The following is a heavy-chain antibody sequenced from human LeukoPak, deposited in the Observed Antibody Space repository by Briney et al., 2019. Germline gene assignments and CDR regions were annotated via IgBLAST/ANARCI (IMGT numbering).Heavy chain of an antibody. CDR3: ARVGGGWYGRWFDP. V-gene: IGHV4-39*07. Sequence: PSETLSLTCTVSGGSISSSSYYWGWIRQPPGKGLEWIGSIYYSGSTYYNPSLKSRVTISVDTSKNQFSLKLRSVTAADTAVYYCARVGGGWYGRWFDPWGQGTLVTVSS. CDR1: GGSISSSSYY. CDR2: IYYSGST. J-gene: IGHJ5*02. D-gene: IGHD6-19*01.